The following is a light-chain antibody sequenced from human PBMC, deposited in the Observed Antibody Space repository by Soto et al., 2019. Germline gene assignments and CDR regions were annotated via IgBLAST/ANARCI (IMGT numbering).Light chain of an antibody. CDR1: SSDVGGYNY. CDR3: SSYTSSSCVV. Sequence: QSVLTQPASVSGSPGQSITISCTGTSSDVGGYNYVSWYQQHPDKAPKLMIYDVSNRPSGVSNRFSGSKSGNTASLTISGLQAEDEADYYCSSYTSSSCVVFGGGTKLTVL. V-gene: IGLV2-14*01. CDR2: DVS. J-gene: IGLJ2*01.